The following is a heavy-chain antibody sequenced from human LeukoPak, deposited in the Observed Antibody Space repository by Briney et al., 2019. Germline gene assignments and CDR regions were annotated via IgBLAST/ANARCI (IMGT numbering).Heavy chain of an antibody. CDR3: ARELLVPAAMRGYYYYYGMDV. CDR1: GYSFISYG. V-gene: IGHV1-18*01. CDR2: ISGNNGNT. J-gene: IGHJ6*02. Sequence: ASVKVSCKAPGYSFISYGISWVRQAPGQGLEWMGWISGNNGNTNYAQKFQGRVTMTTETSTSTAYMELRSLRSDDTAVYYCARELLVPAAMRGYYYYYGMDVWGQGTTVTVSS. D-gene: IGHD2-2*01.